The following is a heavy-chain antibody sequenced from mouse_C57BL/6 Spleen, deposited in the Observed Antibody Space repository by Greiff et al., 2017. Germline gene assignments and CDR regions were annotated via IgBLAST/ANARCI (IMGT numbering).Heavy chain of an antibody. CDR1: GYTFTSYW. CDR2: INPSNGGT. J-gene: IGHJ1*03. CDR3: ARNDNDGLYFDV. V-gene: IGHV1-53*01. D-gene: IGHD2-4*01. Sequence: VQLQQPGPELVKPGASVKLSCKASGYTFTSYWMHWVKQRPGQGLEWIGNINPSNGGTNYNEKFKSKATLTVDKSSSTAYMQLSSLTSEDSAVYYCARNDNDGLYFDVWGTGTTVTVSS.